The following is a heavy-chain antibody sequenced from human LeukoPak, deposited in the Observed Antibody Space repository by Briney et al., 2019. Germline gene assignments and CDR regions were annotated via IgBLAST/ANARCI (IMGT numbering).Heavy chain of an antibody. Sequence: PGGSLRLSCAASGFTFSSYAMHGVRQAPGKGLEWVAVISYDGSNKYYADSVKGRFTISRDNSKNTLYLQMNSLRAEDTAVYYCARVTSGLLVDYWDQGTLVTVSS. V-gene: IGHV3-30-3*01. CDR2: ISYDGSNK. D-gene: IGHD2-15*01. CDR3: ARVTSGLLVDY. CDR1: GFTFSSYA. J-gene: IGHJ4*02.